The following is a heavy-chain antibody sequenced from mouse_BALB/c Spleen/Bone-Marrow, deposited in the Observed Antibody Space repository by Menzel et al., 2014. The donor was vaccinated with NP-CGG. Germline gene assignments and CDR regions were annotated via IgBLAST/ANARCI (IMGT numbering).Heavy chain of an antibody. J-gene: IGHJ2*01. CDR3: TRGGNWEDFDY. CDR2: ISSGSSTI. CDR1: GFTFSGFG. V-gene: IGHV5-17*02. D-gene: IGHD4-1*01. Sequence: EVKLVESGGGLVQPGGSRKLSCAASGFTFSGFGMHWARQDPEKGLEWVAYISSGSSTIFYADTVKGRFTISRDNPKNTLFLQMTSLRSEDTAMYYCTRGGNWEDFDYWGQGTTLTVSS.